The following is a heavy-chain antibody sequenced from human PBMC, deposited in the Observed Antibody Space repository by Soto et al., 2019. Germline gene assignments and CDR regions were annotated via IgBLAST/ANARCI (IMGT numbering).Heavy chain of an antibody. V-gene: IGHV1-24*01. J-gene: IGHJ6*02. CDR2: FDPEDGET. Sequence: GASLKVSCKVSGYTLTELSMHWVRQAPGKGLEWMGGFDPEDGETIYAQKFQGRVTMTEDTSTDTAYMELSSLRSEDTAVYYCATGQLGYCSGGSCYSSYYYGMDVWGQGTTVTVSS. CDR3: ATGQLGYCSGGSCYSSYYYGMDV. CDR1: GYTLTELS. D-gene: IGHD2-15*01.